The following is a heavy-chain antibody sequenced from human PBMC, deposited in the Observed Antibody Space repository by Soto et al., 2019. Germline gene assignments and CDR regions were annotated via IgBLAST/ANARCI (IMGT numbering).Heavy chain of an antibody. V-gene: IGHV4-31*03. Sequence: PSETLSLTCTVSGGSISSGGYYWSWIRQHPGKGLEWIGYIYYSGSTYYNPSLKSRVTISVDTSKNQFSLKLSSVTAADTAVYYCARGQRVVPAATSAFDIWGQGTMVTVSS. CDR1: GGSISSGGYY. CDR2: IYYSGST. D-gene: IGHD2-2*01. CDR3: ARGQRVVPAATSAFDI. J-gene: IGHJ3*02.